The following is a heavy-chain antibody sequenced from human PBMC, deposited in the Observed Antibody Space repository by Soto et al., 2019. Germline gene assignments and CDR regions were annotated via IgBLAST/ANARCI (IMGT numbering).Heavy chain of an antibody. D-gene: IGHD6-19*01. CDR3: ARAGGLGAVAVDS. V-gene: IGHV4-30-2*01. J-gene: IGHJ4*02. Sequence: QLQLQESGSGLVKPSQTLSLTCAVSGGSISSGGYSWSWIRQPPGKGLEWIGYIKQSGSTYYSPSLKCPVTISVVRSKNQFSLKLGSVTAADTAVYYCARAGGLGAVAVDSWGQGPLVTVSS. CDR2: IKQSGST. CDR1: GGSISSGGYS.